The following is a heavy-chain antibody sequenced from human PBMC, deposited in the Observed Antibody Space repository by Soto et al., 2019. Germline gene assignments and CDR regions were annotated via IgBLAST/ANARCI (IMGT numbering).Heavy chain of an antibody. J-gene: IGHJ4*02. D-gene: IGHD4-17*01. CDR2: INPSGGST. CDR1: GYTFTSYY. Sequence: ASVKVSCTASGYTFTSYYMHWVRQAPGQGLEWMGIINPSGGSTSYAQKFQGRVTMTRDTSTSTVYMGLSSLRSEDTAVYYCAREDGDYFDYWGQGTLVTVSS. V-gene: IGHV1-46*01. CDR3: AREDGDYFDY.